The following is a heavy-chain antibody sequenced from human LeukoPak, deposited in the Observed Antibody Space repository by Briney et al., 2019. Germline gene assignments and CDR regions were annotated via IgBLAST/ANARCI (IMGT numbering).Heavy chain of an antibody. J-gene: IGHJ6*03. CDR3: ARDTVKRVSTGTPDYYYYYMDV. Sequence: PGGSLRLSCAASGFTFSSYSMNWVRQAPGKGLEWVAVISYDGSNKYYADSVKGRFTISRDNSKNTLYLQMNSLRAEDTAVYYCARDTVKRVSTGTPDYYYYYMDVWGKGTTVTVSS. CDR2: ISYDGSNK. CDR1: GFTFSSYS. D-gene: IGHD3-9*01. V-gene: IGHV3-30*03.